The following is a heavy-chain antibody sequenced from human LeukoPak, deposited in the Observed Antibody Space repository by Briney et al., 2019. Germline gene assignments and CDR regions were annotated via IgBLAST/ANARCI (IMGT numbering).Heavy chain of an antibody. CDR3: AKTLKDFWSGYIQPPDY. V-gene: IGHV3-33*06. D-gene: IGHD3-3*01. Sequence: PGGSLRLSCAASGFTFSSYGMHWVRQAPGKGLEWVAVIWYDGSNKYYADSVKGRFTTSRDNSKNTLYLQMNSLRAEDTAVYYCAKTLKDFWSGYIQPPDYWGQGTLVTVSS. CDR2: IWYDGSNK. J-gene: IGHJ4*02. CDR1: GFTFSSYG.